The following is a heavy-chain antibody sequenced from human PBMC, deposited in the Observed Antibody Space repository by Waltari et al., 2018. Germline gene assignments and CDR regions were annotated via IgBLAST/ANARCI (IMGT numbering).Heavy chain of an antibody. D-gene: IGHD5-12*01. CDR3: ARGGHGAFDI. CDR1: GFTFSSYS. J-gene: IGHJ3*02. V-gene: IGHV3-21*01. CDR2: ISSRSSYI. Sequence: EVQLVESGGGLVKPGGSLRLSCAASGFTFSSYSMNWVRQAPGKGLELVSSISSRSSYIYNADSVKSRVTLTRDNGNNSLYLQMNSLRAEDTAVYYCARGGHGAFDIWGQGTMVTVSS.